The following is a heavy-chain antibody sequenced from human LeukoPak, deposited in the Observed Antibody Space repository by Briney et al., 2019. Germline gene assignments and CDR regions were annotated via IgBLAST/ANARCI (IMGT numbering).Heavy chain of an antibody. V-gene: IGHV3-74*01. J-gene: IGHJ4*02. CDR2: INGDGSDT. D-gene: IGHD1-26*01. CDR3: VRDPPEREELFDY. Sequence: GGSLRLSCAASGFTFSSYWMHWVRQAPGKGLVWVSRINGDGSDTSYVDSVRGRFTISRDNAKNTLFLQMNSLRAEDTAVYYCVRDPPEREELFDYWGQGTLVTVSS. CDR1: GFTFSSYW.